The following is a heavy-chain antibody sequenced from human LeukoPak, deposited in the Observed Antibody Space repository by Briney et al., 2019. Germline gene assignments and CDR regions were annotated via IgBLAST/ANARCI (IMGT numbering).Heavy chain of an antibody. V-gene: IGHV1-8*03. J-gene: IGHJ3*02. Sequence: ASVTVSCKASGYTFTSYDINWVRQATGQGLEWMGWMNPNSGNTGYAQKFQGRVTITRNTSIRTPYLELSSLRSEDTAVYYCARDYYGSGSYFKDAFDIWGQATMVTVSS. CDR1: GYTFTSYD. D-gene: IGHD3-10*01. CDR2: MNPNSGNT. CDR3: ARDYYGSGSYFKDAFDI.